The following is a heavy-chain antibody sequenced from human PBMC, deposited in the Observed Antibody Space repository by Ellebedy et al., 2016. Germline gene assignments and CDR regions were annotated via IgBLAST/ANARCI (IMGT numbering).Heavy chain of an antibody. V-gene: IGHV3-66*01. Sequence: GESLKISCAASGFTVSSNYMSWVRQAPGKGLEWVSVIYSGGSTYYADSVKGRFTISRDNSKNTVYLQMNSLRAEDTALYYCASRTRGDYPYFDFWGQGTLVTVSS. CDR1: GFTVSSNY. J-gene: IGHJ4*02. CDR2: IYSGGST. CDR3: ASRTRGDYPYFDF. D-gene: IGHD4-17*01.